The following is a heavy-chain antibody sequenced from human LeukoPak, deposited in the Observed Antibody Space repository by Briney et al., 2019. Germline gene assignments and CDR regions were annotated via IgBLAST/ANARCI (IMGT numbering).Heavy chain of an antibody. D-gene: IGHD4-11*01. V-gene: IGHV1-69*02. CDR1: GGTFSSYT. CDR2: IIPILGIA. CDR3: AGSRVRDYTRPDAFDI. Sequence: ASVKVSCKASGGTFSSYTISWVRQAPGQGLEWMGRIIPILGIANYAQKFQGRVTITADKSTSTAYMELSSLRSEDTAVYYCAGSRVRDYTRPDAFDIWGQGTMVTVSS. J-gene: IGHJ3*02.